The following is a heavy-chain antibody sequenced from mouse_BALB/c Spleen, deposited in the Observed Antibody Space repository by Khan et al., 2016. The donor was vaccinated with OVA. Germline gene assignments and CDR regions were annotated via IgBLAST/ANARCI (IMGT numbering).Heavy chain of an antibody. CDR2: INPSNGYT. D-gene: IGHD2-14*01. Sequence: QVQLQQSGAELARPGASVKMSCKASGYTFTSYTMHWVKQRPGQGLEWIGYINPSNGYTNYNQKFKVKATLTADKSSSTAYMQLSSLTSEDSAVFYCVRSGAYYRYDGYFDFWGEGTTVTVSS. J-gene: IGHJ1*01. V-gene: IGHV1-4*01. CDR3: VRSGAYYRYDGYFDF. CDR1: GYTFTSYT.